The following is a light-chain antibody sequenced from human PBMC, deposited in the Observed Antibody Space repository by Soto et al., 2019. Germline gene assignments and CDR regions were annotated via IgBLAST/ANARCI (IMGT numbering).Light chain of an antibody. V-gene: IGKV1-5*01. CDR3: QQYNSYSKT. CDR2: AAS. J-gene: IGKJ1*01. Sequence: DIQMTQSPSTLSASVGDGVTITCRASQSIGYWLAWYQQKPGKAPNLLIYAASSLETGVPSRFSGSGSGTEFTLSISSLQPDDSASYYCQQYNSYSKTFGQGAKVDI. CDR1: QSIGYW.